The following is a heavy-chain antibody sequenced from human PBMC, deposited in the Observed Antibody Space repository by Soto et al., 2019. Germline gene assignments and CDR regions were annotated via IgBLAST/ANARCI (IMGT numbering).Heavy chain of an antibody. V-gene: IGHV1-69*01. CDR1: GDTSNNYV. J-gene: IGHJ6*02. D-gene: IGHD3-3*01. Sequence: QVPLEQSGTEVKKPGSSVKVSCKASGDTSNNYVVSWVRQAPGQGLEWMGGIVPTFASANYAQKFQGRVSITADESTSTVYMELISLMSEDTAVYYCARSLSYYDFWSGYYPNGTDLWGQGTTVTVSS. CDR3: ARSLSYYDFWSGYYPNGTDL. CDR2: IVPTFASA.